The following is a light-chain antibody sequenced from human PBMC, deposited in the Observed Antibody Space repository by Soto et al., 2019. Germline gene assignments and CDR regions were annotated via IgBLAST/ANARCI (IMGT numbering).Light chain of an antibody. CDR1: STDVGGHDF. V-gene: IGLV2-14*01. J-gene: IGLJ2*01. CDR3: SSYTSVSTPVV. Sequence: QSALTQPASVSGSPGQSITISCTGTSTDVGGHDFVSWYQQHPGKAPKLMIYEVNKRPSGVSNRFSGSKSGNTASLTISGLQAEDEADYYCSSYTSVSTPVVFGGGTKVTVL. CDR2: EVN.